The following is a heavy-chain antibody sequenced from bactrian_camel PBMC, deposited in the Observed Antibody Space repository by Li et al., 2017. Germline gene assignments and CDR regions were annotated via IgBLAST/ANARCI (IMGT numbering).Heavy chain of an antibody. CDR3: ATCRTGGVFGY. CDR2: ISGDSRST. V-gene: IGHV3-2*01. Sequence: VQLVESGGGSVQAGGSLNLSCVFSGYAYSTYCMGWFRQAPGKGLEWVSTISGDSRSTFYVDSVKGRFTVSRHNANTTVYLQMNSLKFEDTALYYSATCRTGGVFGYWGQGTQVTVS. D-gene: IGHD3*01. J-gene: IGHJ6*01. CDR1: GYAYSTYC.